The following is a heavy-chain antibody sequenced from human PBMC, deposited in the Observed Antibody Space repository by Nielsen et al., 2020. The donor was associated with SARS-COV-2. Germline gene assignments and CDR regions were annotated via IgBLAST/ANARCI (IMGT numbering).Heavy chain of an antibody. J-gene: IGHJ4*02. D-gene: IGHD6-19*01. CDR2: ISSDGSNK. V-gene: IGHV3-30-3*01. CDR1: GFTFSSYA. Sequence: GESLKISCAGSGFTFSSYAMHWVRQAPGKGLEWVAVISSDGSNKYYADSVKGRFTISRDNSKNTLYLQMNSLRAEDTAVYYCARGFSSGWDFDYWGQGTLVTVSS. CDR3: ARGFSSGWDFDY.